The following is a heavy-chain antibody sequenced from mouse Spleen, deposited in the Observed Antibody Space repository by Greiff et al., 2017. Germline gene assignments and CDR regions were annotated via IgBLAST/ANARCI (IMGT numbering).Heavy chain of an antibody. CDR3: VRQYVYYFDY. CDR1: GFSFNTYA. D-gene: IGHD2-10*02. V-gene: IGHV10-1*01. Sequence: EVKLVESGGGLVQPKGSLKLSCAASGFSFNTYAMNWVRQAPGKGLEWVARIRSKSNNYATYYADSVKDRFTISRDDSESMLYLQMNNLKTEDTAMYYCVRQYVYYFDYWGQGTTLTVSS. J-gene: IGHJ2*01. CDR2: IRSKSNNYAT.